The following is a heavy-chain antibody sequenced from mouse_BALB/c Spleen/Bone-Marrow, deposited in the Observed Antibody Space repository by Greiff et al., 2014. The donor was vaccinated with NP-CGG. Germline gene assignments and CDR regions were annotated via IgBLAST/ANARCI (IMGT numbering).Heavy chain of an antibody. V-gene: IGHV14-3*02. D-gene: IGHD1-1*01. CDR1: GFNIKDTY. CDR3: ASYYYGSAWFAY. J-gene: IGHJ3*01. Sequence: VQLKESGAELVKPGASVKLSCTASGFNIKDTYMHWVKQRPEQGLEWIGGIDPANGNTKYDPKFQGKATITADTSSNTAYLQLSSLTSEDTAVYYCASYYYGSAWFAYWGQGTLVTVSA. CDR2: IDPANGNT.